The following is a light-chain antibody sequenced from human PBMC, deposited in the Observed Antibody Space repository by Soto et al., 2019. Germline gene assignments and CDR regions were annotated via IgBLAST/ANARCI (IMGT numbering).Light chain of an antibody. CDR3: QQYNNWPRT. CDR1: QSLRSS. CDR2: DAS. Sequence: ETMMTQSPDTLSVSLAERATLSCRASQSLRSSLAWYQQKPGQAPRLLIYDASTRATGIPARFSGSGSGTDFTLTISGLQSEDFAVYYCQQYNNWPRTFGQGTKVDIK. V-gene: IGKV3-15*01. J-gene: IGKJ1*01.